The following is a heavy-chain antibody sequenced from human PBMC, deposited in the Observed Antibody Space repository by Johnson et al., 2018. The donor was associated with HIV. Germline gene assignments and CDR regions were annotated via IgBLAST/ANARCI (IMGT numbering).Heavy chain of an antibody. J-gene: IGHJ3*02. CDR3: ASEVRGVLDI. Sequence: VQLVESGGGVARPGGSLRLSCAASGFTFSSYDMHWVRQATGKGLEWVSAIGTAGDTYYPGSVKGRFTISRDNSKNTLYLQMNSLRVEDTAVYYCASEVRGVLDIWGQGTMVTVSS. CDR1: GFTFSSYD. D-gene: IGHD3-10*01. CDR2: IGTAGDT. V-gene: IGHV3-13*01.